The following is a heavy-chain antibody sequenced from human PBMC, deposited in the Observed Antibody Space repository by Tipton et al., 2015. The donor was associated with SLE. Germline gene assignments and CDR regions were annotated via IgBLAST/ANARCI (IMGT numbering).Heavy chain of an antibody. CDR3: ARGQGGWDFDY. Sequence: TLSLTCAVSGGSISSGGYSWSWIRQPPGKGLEWIGYIYHSGSTYYNPSLKSRVTISVDRSKNQFSLKLSSVTAADTAVYYCARGQGGWDFDYWGQGTLVTVSS. CDR2: IYHSGST. CDR1: GGSISSGGYS. J-gene: IGHJ4*02. D-gene: IGHD1-26*01. V-gene: IGHV4-30-2*01.